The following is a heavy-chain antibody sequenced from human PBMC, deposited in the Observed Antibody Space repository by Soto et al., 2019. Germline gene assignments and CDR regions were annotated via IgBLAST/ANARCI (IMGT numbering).Heavy chain of an antibody. J-gene: IGHJ4*02. Sequence: QVQLQESGPGLVRPSETLSLTCIVSGGSVSTFTHHWSWIRKPPGKGLEWIGCMYYSGNTNYNPSLKGRVTISMHRSRNLCSPSLHSVTAADTAVYYCVTEYYHTIAYHKIEWGQGTLVTVSS. CDR2: MYYSGNT. CDR1: GGSVSTFTHH. V-gene: IGHV4-61*01. CDR3: VTEYYHTIAYHKIE. D-gene: IGHD3-22*01.